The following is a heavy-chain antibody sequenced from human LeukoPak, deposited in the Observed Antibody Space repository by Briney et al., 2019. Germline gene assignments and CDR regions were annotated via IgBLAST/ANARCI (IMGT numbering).Heavy chain of an antibody. V-gene: IGHV3-21*01. CDR1: GFTFSSYS. CDR2: ISSSSSYI. D-gene: IGHD3-16*02. CDR3: ARDYDYAWGSYRLDY. J-gene: IGHJ4*02. Sequence: GGSLRLSCAASGFTFSSYSMNWVRQAPGKGLEWVSSISSSSSYIYYADSVKGRFTISRDNAKNSLYLQMNSLRAEDTAVYYCARDYDYAWGSYRLDYWGQGTLVTVSS.